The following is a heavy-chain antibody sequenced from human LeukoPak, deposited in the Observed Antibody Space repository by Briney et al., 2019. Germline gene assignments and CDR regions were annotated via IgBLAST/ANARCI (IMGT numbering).Heavy chain of an antibody. Sequence: SETLSLTCTVSGFSISYGYFWAWIRQPPGKGLEWIGSVYHSGSTHYTPSFKSRVTISLDTSKNHFSLKLTSVTAADTAVYFCASLTRDGYHFEWWGRGTLVSVSS. V-gene: IGHV4-38-2*02. D-gene: IGHD6-13*01. CDR1: GFSISYGYF. CDR2: VYHSGST. J-gene: IGHJ4*02. CDR3: ASLTRDGYHFEW.